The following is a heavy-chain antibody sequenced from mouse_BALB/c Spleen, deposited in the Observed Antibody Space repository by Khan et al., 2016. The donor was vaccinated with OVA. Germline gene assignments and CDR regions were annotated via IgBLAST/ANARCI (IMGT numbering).Heavy chain of an antibody. V-gene: IGHV1-54*01. D-gene: IGHD2-10*02. Sequence: ELVRPGTSVKVSCKASGYAFTNYLIEWVKQRPGQGLEWIGVINPGSGGTNYNEKFKGKATLTADKSSSTAYMQLSSLTSDDSAVYFCAREYGNWGDYWGQGTSVTVSS. J-gene: IGHJ4*01. CDR1: GYAFTNYL. CDR2: INPGSGGT. CDR3: AREYGNWGDY.